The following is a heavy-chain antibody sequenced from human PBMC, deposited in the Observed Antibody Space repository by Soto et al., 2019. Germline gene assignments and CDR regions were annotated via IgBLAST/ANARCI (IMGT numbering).Heavy chain of an antibody. J-gene: IGHJ6*02. CDR2: INPNSGGT. CDR3: ARAWDSSGWYGDYYGMDV. CDR1: GYTFTGYY. D-gene: IGHD6-19*01. V-gene: IGHV1-2*02. Sequence: ASVKVSCKASGYTFTGYYMHWVRQAPGQGLEWMGWINPNSGGTNYAQKFQGRVTMTRDTSISTAYMELSRLRSDDTAVYYCARAWDSSGWYGDYYGMDVWGQGTTVTVSS.